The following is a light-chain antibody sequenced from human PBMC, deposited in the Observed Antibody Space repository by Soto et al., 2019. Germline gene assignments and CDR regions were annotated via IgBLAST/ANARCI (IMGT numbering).Light chain of an antibody. CDR2: KAS. CDR1: QLISSW. J-gene: IGKJ1*01. V-gene: IGKV1-5*03. Sequence: IQMTQSPSTLSASVGGSVTITCRASQLISSWLAWYQQTPGTAPKLLIYKASRLERGVPSRSSGSASGTEFTLTITSLKAEEFATDDCQQYDKSWTLGQGTKVDIK. CDR3: QQYDKSWT.